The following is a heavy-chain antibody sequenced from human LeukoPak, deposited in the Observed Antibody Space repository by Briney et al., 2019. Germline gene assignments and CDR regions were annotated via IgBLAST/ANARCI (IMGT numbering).Heavy chain of an antibody. J-gene: IGHJ4*02. CDR3: ASEIDYGDYAPGH. CDR1: GFTFSSYS. D-gene: IGHD4-17*01. CDR2: ISSSSSYI. Sequence: GGSLRLSCAASGFTFSSYSMNWVRQAPGKGLEWVSSISSSSSYIYYADSVKGRFTISRDNAKNSLYLQMNSLRAEDTAVYYCASEIDYGDYAPGHWGQGTLVTVSS. V-gene: IGHV3-21*04.